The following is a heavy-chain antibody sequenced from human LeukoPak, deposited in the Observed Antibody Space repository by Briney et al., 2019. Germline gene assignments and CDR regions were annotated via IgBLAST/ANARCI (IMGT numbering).Heavy chain of an antibody. Sequence: GGSLRLSCAASGFTVSSNYMSWVRQAPGKGLEWVSVIYSGGSTYYADSVKGRFAISRDNSKNTLYLQMNSLRAEDTAVYYCARDRTGGNSLWFDPWGQGTLVTVSS. CDR3: ARDRTGGNSLWFDP. CDR1: GFTVSSNY. CDR2: IYSGGST. V-gene: IGHV3-66*02. D-gene: IGHD4-23*01. J-gene: IGHJ5*02.